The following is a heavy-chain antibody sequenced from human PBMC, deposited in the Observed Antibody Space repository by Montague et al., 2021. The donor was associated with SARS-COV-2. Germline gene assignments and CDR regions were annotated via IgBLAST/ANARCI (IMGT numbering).Heavy chain of an antibody. Sequence: SLRLSCAASGFTFSSYEMNWVRQAPGKGLEWVSYISSSGSTIYYADSVKGRFTISRDNAKNSLHLQMNSLRAEDTAVYYCAGDCAYYDILTGYSPKGGFDYWGQGTLVTVSS. D-gene: IGHD3-9*01. CDR3: AGDCAYYDILTGYSPKGGFDY. CDR1: GFTFSSYE. V-gene: IGHV3-48*03. CDR2: ISSSGSTI. J-gene: IGHJ4*02.